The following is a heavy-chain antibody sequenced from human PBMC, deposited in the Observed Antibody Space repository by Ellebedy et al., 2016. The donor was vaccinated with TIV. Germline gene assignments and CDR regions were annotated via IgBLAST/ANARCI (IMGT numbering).Heavy chain of an antibody. CDR1: GFAFSSYA. CDR2: IHSVGDT. V-gene: IGHV3-53*01. D-gene: IGHD4-17*01. Sequence: GESLKISCAASGFAFSSYALHWVRQAPGKGLEWVSVIHSVGDTYYADSVKGRFTVTRANSKNSLFLQMNNLRADDTAVYYCATDPDGVYGDTSAYWGRGTLVTVSS. J-gene: IGHJ4*02. CDR3: ATDPDGVYGDTSAY.